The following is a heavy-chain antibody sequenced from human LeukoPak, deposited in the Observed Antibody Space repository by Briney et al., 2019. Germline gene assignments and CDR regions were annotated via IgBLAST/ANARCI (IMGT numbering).Heavy chain of an antibody. CDR1: GFTFNTYV. V-gene: IGHV3-23*01. CDR2: ISRNGDNR. D-gene: IGHD6-19*01. J-gene: IGHJ3*02. CDR3: AKCSDKYSNGWDDAFDI. Sequence: GGSLRLSCAASGFTFNTYVMNWVRQVPGKGLEWVSSISRNGDNRFYGGSARGRFTISRDNSKSTLYLQMNRLRAEDTAIYYCAKCSDKYSNGWDDAFDIWGQGTTVTVSS.